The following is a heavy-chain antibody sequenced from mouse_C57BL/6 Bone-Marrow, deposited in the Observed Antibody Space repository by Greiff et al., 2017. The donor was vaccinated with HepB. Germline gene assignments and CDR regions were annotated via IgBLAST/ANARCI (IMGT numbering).Heavy chain of an antibody. CDR3: ASYGYDGAWFAY. Sequence: EVKVVESGGGLVQPGESLKLSCESNEYEFPSHDMSWVRKTPEKRLELVAAINSDGGSTYYPDTMERRFIISRDNTKKTLYLQMSSLRSEDTALYYCASYGYDGAWFAYWGQGTLVTVSA. V-gene: IGHV5-2*01. CDR2: INSDGGST. CDR1: EYEFPSHD. D-gene: IGHD2-2*01. J-gene: IGHJ3*01.